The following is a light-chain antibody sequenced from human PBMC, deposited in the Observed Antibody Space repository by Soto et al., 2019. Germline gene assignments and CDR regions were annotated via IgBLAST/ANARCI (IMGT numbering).Light chain of an antibody. V-gene: IGLV2-14*01. J-gene: IGLJ1*01. CDR3: SSYTRSSTAV. Sequence: QSVLTQPASVSGSPGQSITISCTGTSSDVGAYNSVSWYQQHPGKAPKLIISQVRNRPSGISNRFSGSKSGNTASLTISGLQAEDEADYYCSSYTRSSTAVFGTGTKLTVL. CDR2: QVR. CDR1: SSDVGAYNS.